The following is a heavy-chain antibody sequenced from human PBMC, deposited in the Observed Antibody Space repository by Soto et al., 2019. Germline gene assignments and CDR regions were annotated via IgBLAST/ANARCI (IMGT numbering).Heavy chain of an antibody. Sequence: PGGSLRLSCAASGFTFSGSAMHWVRQASGKGLEWVGRIRSKANSYATAYAASVKGRFTISRDDSKNTAYLQMNSLKTEDTAVYYCTRRALGTGNLDHDNDYWGQGTLVTVSS. V-gene: IGHV3-73*01. J-gene: IGHJ4*02. CDR2: IRSKANSYAT. CDR1: GFTFSGSA. D-gene: IGHD1-1*01. CDR3: TRRALGTGNLDHDNDY.